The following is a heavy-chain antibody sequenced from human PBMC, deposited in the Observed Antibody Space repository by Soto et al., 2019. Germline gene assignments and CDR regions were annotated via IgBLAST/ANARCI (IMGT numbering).Heavy chain of an antibody. Sequence: QVTLKGSGPVLVKPTETLTLTXXVSGFSLSNARMGVSWIRQPPGKALEWLAHIFSNDEKSYSTSLKSRLTIAKDTSKSQVVLTMTNMDPVGTATYYCARHGRGVGARPLDYWGQGTLVTVAS. CDR1: GFSLSNARMG. CDR2: IFSNDEK. J-gene: IGHJ4*02. D-gene: IGHD1-26*01. V-gene: IGHV2-26*01. CDR3: ARHGRGVGARPLDY.